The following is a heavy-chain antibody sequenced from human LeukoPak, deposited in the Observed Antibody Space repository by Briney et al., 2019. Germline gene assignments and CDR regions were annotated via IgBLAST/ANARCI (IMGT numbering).Heavy chain of an antibody. CDR3: ARFQYDSSGYLPHDAFDI. Sequence: GESPKISCKGSGYSFTSYWIGWVRQMPGKGLEWMGIIYPGDSDTRYSPSFQGQVTISADKSISTAYLQWSSLKASDTAMYYCARFQYDSSGYLPHDAFDIWGQGTMVTVSS. J-gene: IGHJ3*02. V-gene: IGHV5-51*01. D-gene: IGHD3-22*01. CDR1: GYSFTSYW. CDR2: IYPGDSDT.